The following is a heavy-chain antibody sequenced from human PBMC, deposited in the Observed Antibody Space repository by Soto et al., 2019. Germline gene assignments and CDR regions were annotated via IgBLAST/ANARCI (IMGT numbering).Heavy chain of an antibody. V-gene: IGHV3-30*03. CDR1: GFTFSSYG. D-gene: IGHD1-26*01. CDR3: AMGGWELLDY. J-gene: IGHJ4*02. CDR2: ISYDGSNK. Sequence: QVQLVESGGGVVQPGRSLRLSCAASGFTFSSYGMHWVRQAPGKGLEWVAVISYDGSNKYYADSVKGRFTISRDNSKNTLYLQMNSLRAEDTAVYSCAMGGWELLDYWGQGTLVTVSS.